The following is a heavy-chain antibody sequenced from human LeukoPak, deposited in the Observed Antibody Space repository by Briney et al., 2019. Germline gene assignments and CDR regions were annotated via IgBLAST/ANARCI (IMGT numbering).Heavy chain of an antibody. CDR1: GGSISSSSYY. Sequence: SETLSLTCTVSGGSISSSSYYWGWIRQPPGKGPEWIGSIYYSGSTYFNPSLKSRVTISVDTSKNQFSLKLSSVTAADTAVYYCARDRLGYCSNGVCYDYYYYGMDVWGQGTTVTVSS. CDR2: IYYSGST. J-gene: IGHJ6*02. V-gene: IGHV4-39*02. CDR3: ARDRLGYCSNGVCYDYYYYGMDV. D-gene: IGHD2-8*01.